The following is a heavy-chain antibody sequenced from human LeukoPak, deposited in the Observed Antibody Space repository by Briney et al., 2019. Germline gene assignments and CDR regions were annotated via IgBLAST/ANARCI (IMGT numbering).Heavy chain of an antibody. Sequence: GGSLRLSCAASGFTFSGSAMHWVRQAPGKGLEWVSSISSSSSYIYYADSVKGRFTISRDNAKNSLYLQMNSLRAEDTAVYYCARDFPMYYYDSSGYYPFDYWGQGTLVTVSS. V-gene: IGHV3-21*01. CDR1: GFTFSGSA. CDR2: ISSSSSYI. J-gene: IGHJ4*02. D-gene: IGHD3-22*01. CDR3: ARDFPMYYYDSSGYYPFDY.